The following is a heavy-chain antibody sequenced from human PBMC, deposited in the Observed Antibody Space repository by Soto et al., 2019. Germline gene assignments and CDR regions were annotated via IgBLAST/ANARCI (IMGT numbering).Heavy chain of an antibody. CDR3: ARARGQKGLAFDF. CDR1: ADSMNNYY. V-gene: IGHV4-59*01. Sequence: KTSETLSLTCTVSADSMNNYYLSWIRQPPGKGLEWIGYVHNSGINNYNPSLKSRVNISLVTSKNHFSLELTSVTTADTAVYYCARARGQKGLAFDFWGQGTMVTVSS. CDR2: VHNSGIN. J-gene: IGHJ3*01.